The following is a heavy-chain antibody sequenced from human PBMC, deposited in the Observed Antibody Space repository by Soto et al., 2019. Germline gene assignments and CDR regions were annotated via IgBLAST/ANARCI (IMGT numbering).Heavy chain of an antibody. CDR2: ISYDGSNK. V-gene: IGHV3-30*18. D-gene: IGHD6-13*01. Sequence: QVQLVESGGGVVQPGRSLRLSCAASGFTFSSYGMHWVRQAPGKGLEWVAVISYDGSNKYYADSVKGRFTISRDNSKNTLYMQMNSLRAEDTAVYYCAKEAAAGLQLCFDYWGQGNLVTVSS. CDR1: GFTFSSYG. CDR3: AKEAAAGLQLCFDY. J-gene: IGHJ4*02.